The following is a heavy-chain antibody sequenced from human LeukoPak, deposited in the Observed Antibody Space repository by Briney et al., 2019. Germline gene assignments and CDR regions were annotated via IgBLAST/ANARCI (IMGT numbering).Heavy chain of an antibody. V-gene: IGHV3-73*01. J-gene: IGHJ6*04. CDR3: ARAITMVRGVIIKSYYYGMDV. CDR2: IRSKADSYTT. Sequence: GGSLKLSCAASGFTFSGSAMHWVRQASGKGLEWLGRIRSKADSYTTAYAASVKGRFIVSRDDSKNTAYLQMNSLKTDDTAVYYCARAITMVRGVIIKSYYYGMDVWGKGTTVTVSS. CDR1: GFTFSGSA. D-gene: IGHD3-10*01.